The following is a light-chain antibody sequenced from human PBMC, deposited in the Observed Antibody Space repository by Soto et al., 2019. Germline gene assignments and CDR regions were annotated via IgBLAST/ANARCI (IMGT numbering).Light chain of an antibody. CDR3: QQYNKWPRT. CDR1: QSVTSSY. CDR2: DAS. V-gene: IGKV3D-15*01. Sequence: EIVLTPSPGTLSLSPGERATLSCRASQSVTSSYLAWYQQKPGQAPRLLIYDASNRATGIPARFSGSGSGTEFTLTISSLQSEDFAVYNCQQYNKWPRTFGQGTKVDIK. J-gene: IGKJ2*01.